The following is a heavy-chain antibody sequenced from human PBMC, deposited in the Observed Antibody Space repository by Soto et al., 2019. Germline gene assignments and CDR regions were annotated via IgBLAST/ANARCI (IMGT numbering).Heavy chain of an antibody. J-gene: IGHJ6*01. D-gene: IGHD3-22*01. CDR1: GFTLDDYA. V-gene: IGHV3-9*01. CDR2: LSWNGVTI. CDR3: AGPRAYDSRDYSGLHYGMGA. Sequence: EVQLVESGGDLVQPGRSLRLSCAASGFTLDDYAMHWFRQVPGKGLQWVSGLSWNGVTIGYAASVKGRFTISRDNAKKALHIQRTGLRPDDTALYYCAGPRAYDSRDYSGLHYGMGAWGLGPRVDVSS.